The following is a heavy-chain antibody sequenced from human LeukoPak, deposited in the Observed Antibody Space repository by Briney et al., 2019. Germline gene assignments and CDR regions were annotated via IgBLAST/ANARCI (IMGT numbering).Heavy chain of an antibody. CDR3: PRDASSGRRPDY. CDR1: GGSISSYY. CDR2: IYTSGST. Sequence: ASETLSLACTVSGGSISSYYWSWIRQPAGKGLEWIGRIYTSGSTNYNPSLKSRVTMSVDTSKNQFSLKLSSLTAAHTALYYCPRDASSGRRPDYWGQGTLVTVSS. J-gene: IGHJ4*02. D-gene: IGHD6-19*01. V-gene: IGHV4-4*07.